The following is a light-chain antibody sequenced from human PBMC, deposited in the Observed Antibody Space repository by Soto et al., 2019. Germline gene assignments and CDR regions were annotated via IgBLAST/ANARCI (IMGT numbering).Light chain of an antibody. CDR2: AAT. CDR3: QQVNSYPLT. CDR1: QGISQY. J-gene: IGKJ4*01. V-gene: IGKV1-9*01. Sequence: DIHLTQSPSLLSASVGDRVTITCRASQGISQYVAWYQQKPGKAPKLLIYAATVLQGGVPSRFSGTGSATEFILTISSLQPEDFATYSCQQVNSYPLTFGGGTKVDIK.